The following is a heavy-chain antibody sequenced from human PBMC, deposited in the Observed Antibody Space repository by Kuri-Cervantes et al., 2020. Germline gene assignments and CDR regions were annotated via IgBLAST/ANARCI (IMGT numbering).Heavy chain of an antibody. J-gene: IGHJ4*02. CDR1: GFTFSSSW. V-gene: IGHV3-52*01. D-gene: IGHD5-18*01. CDR2: IKCDGSQK. Sequence: GGSLRLSCAASGFTFSSSWMHWVCQAPEKGLEWVADIKCDGSQKYYVDSVKGRLIISRDNAKNSLYLQMNSLRDEDTAVYYCARDGYSYGQPTTPFDYWGRGTLVTVSS. CDR3: ARDGYSYGQPTTPFDY.